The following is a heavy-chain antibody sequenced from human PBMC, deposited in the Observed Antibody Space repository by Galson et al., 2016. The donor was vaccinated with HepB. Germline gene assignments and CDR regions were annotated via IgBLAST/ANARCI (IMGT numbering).Heavy chain of an antibody. J-gene: IGHJ6*04. V-gene: IGHV3-30-3*01. CDR2: ISYDGSNK. Sequence: SLRLSCAASEFTFSSYAMHWVRQAPGKGLEWVAVISYDGSNKYYADSVKGRFTISRDNSKNTLYLQMNSLRAEDTAVYYCARDLRYWNYGYYYYGMDVWGKGTTVTVSS. CDR1: EFTFSSYA. CDR3: ARDLRYWNYGYYYYGMDV. D-gene: IGHD1-7*01.